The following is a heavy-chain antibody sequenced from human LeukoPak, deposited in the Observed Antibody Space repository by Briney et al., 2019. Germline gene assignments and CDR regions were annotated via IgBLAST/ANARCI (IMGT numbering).Heavy chain of an antibody. Sequence: PGGSLRLSCAASGFTFSSYAMSWVRQAPGKGLEWVSAISGSGGSTYYADSVKGRFTISRDNSKSTLYLQMNSLRAEDTAIYFCAKVFSTATTGREGFYFDYWGQGTLVTVSS. CDR1: GFTFSSYA. CDR3: AKVFSTATTGREGFYFDY. D-gene: IGHD4-11*01. CDR2: ISGSGGST. V-gene: IGHV3-23*01. J-gene: IGHJ4*02.